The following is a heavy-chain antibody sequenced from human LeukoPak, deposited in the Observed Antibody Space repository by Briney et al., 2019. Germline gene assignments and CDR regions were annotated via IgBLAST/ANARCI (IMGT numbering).Heavy chain of an antibody. Sequence: PSETLSLTCSVSGGSISSYYWSWIRQPPGKGLEWIGFVYYSGITSYNPSLKSRVTISVDTSKNHFSLKLTSVTAADTAVYYSVRRYYSGPYDFDYWGQGTLVTVSS. D-gene: IGHD2/OR15-2a*01. J-gene: IGHJ4*02. CDR3: VRRYYSGPYDFDY. CDR1: GGSISSYY. CDR2: VYYSGIT. V-gene: IGHV4-59*01.